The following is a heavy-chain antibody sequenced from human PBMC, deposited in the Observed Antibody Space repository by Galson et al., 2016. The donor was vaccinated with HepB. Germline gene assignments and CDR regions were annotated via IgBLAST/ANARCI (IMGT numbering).Heavy chain of an antibody. J-gene: IGHJ4*02. CDR2: INPSRGST. D-gene: IGHD2-21*01. Sequence: SVKVSCKASGYISTAHYMHWVRQAPGQGLEWMGIINPSRGSTSYTQKFHGRITMTSDSSTNTVYMELSSLTYEDTAVYFCARAASEIPRVISDSWGQGSLVIVSS. CDR3: ARAASEIPRVISDS. V-gene: IGHV1-46*01. CDR1: GYISTAHY.